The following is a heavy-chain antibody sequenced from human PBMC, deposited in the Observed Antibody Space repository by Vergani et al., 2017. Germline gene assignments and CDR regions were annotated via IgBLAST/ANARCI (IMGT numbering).Heavy chain of an antibody. CDR2: IYYSGST. CDR3: ARGNYDSSGYHIDD. CDR1: GGSISSGDYY. Sequence: QVQLQEPGPGLLKPSQTLSLTCTVSGGSISSGDYYWSWIRQPPGKGLEWIGYIYYSGSTYYNPSLKSRVTISVHTSKNQFSLKLSSVTAADTAVYYCARGNYDSSGYHIDDWGQGSLVTVSS. J-gene: IGHJ4*02. V-gene: IGHV4-30-4*08. D-gene: IGHD3-22*01.